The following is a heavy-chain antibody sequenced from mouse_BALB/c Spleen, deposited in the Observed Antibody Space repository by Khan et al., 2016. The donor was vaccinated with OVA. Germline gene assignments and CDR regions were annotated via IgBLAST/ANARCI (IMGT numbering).Heavy chain of an antibody. CDR2: ISSGGSYT. CDR1: GFTFSSYA. Sequence: EVKLMESGGGLVKPGGSLKLSCAASGFTFSSYAMSWVRQTPEKRLEWVATISSGGSYTYYPDSVKGRFTISRDNAKNTLYLQMSSLRSEDTAMYYCARQGEVFYVDYWGQGTTLTVSS. D-gene: IGHD2-13*01. CDR3: ARQGEVFYVDY. V-gene: IGHV5-9-3*01. J-gene: IGHJ2*01.